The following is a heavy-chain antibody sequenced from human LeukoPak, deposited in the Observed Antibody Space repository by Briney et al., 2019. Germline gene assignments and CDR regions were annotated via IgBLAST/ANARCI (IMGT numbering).Heavy chain of an antibody. Sequence: PGGAPRLSSVASGFTFCRHTLGLGRPGPGEGLEWVSAISGSGGSTYYADSVKGRFTISRDNSKNTLYLQMNSLRAEDTAVYYCAKSRAFDIWGQGTMVTVSS. V-gene: IGHV3-23*01. J-gene: IGHJ3*02. CDR2: ISGSGGST. CDR3: AKSRAFDI. CDR1: GFTFCRHT.